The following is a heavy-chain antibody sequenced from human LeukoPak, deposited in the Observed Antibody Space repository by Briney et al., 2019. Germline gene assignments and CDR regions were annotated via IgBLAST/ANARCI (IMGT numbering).Heavy chain of an antibody. CDR1: GYTFTSYD. J-gene: IGHJ4*02. CDR3: ARDGHYYGSVSYYNPLGY. V-gene: IGHV1-8*01. Sequence: ASVKVSCKASGYTFTSYDINWVRQATGQGLEWMGWMNPNSGNTGYAQKLQGRVTMTRDTSTSTVYMELSSLRSEDTAVYYCARDGHYYGSVSYYNPLGYWGQGTLVTVSS. D-gene: IGHD3-10*01. CDR2: MNPNSGNT.